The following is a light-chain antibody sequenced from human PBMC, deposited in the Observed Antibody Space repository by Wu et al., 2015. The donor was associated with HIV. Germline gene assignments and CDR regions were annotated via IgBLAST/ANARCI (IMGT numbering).Light chain of an antibody. Sequence: EIVLTQSPGTLSLSPGERATLSCRASQSVVRNYLAWYQQKPGQAPRLLIYGASSRATGIPDRFSGSGSGTDFTLTISRLEPEDFAVYYCQQFGSSPPYSFGQGTKLEIK. V-gene: IGKV3-20*01. J-gene: IGKJ2*03. CDR2: GAS. CDR3: QQFGSSPPYS. CDR1: QSVVRNY.